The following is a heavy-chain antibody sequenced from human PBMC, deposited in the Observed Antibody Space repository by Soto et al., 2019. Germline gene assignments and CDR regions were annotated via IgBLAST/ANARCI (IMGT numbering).Heavy chain of an antibody. CDR1: GFTFSSYS. V-gene: IGHV3-48*02. D-gene: IGHD6-13*01. Sequence: EVQLVESGGGLVQPGGSLRLSCAASGFTFSSYSMNWVRQAPGKGLEWVSYISSSSSTIYYADSVKGRFTISRDNAKNSLYLQMNSLRDEDTAVYYCAREKCSSWYRGEYFDLWGRGTLVTVSS. CDR2: ISSSSSTI. J-gene: IGHJ2*01. CDR3: AREKCSSWYRGEYFDL.